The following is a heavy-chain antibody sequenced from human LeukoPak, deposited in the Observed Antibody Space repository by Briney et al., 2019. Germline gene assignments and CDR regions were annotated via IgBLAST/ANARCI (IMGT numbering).Heavy chain of an antibody. Sequence: GGSLRLSCAASGFTFSSYAMHWVRQAPGKGLEWVAVISYDGSNKYHADSVKGRFTISRDNSKNTLYLQMNSLRAEDTALYYCAKDFRITMVRGVISYFDYWGQGTLVTVSS. CDR3: AKDFRITMVRGVISYFDY. CDR1: GFTFSSYA. D-gene: IGHD3-10*01. CDR2: ISYDGSNK. J-gene: IGHJ4*02. V-gene: IGHV3-30*04.